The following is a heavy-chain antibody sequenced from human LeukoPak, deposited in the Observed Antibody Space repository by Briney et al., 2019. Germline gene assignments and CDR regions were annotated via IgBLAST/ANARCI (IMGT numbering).Heavy chain of an antibody. V-gene: IGHV3-11*01. Sequence: HGGCLRLSCAASGFTFSDYYMSWIRQAPGKGLEWVSYINSSGSVIYYADSVKGRFTISRDNAKNSLYLHMNSLRAEDTAVYYCARDRRHLRGYFDLWGRGTLVT. CDR3: ARDRRHLRGYFDL. CDR2: INSSGSVI. CDR1: GFTFSDYY. J-gene: IGHJ2*01.